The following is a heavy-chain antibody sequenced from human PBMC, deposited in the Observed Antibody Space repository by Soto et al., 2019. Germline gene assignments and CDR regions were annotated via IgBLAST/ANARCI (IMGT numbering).Heavy chain of an antibody. V-gene: IGHV3-33*01. D-gene: IGHD3-9*01. CDR3: ARSGYYDILAGYTPTYYYYGMDV. J-gene: IGHJ6*02. CDR1: GFTFSSYG. CDR2: IWYDGSNK. Sequence: GGSLRLSCAASGFTFSSYGMHWVRQAPGKGLEWVAVIWYDGSNKYYADSVKGRFTISRDNSKNTLYLQMNSLRAEDTAVYYCARSGYYDILAGYTPTYYYYGMDVWGQGTTVTVSS.